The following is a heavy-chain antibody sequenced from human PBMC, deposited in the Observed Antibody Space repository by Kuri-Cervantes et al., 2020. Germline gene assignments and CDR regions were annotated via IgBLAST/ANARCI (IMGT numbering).Heavy chain of an antibody. CDR2: IYYSGST. D-gene: IGHD2/OR15-2a*01. J-gene: IGHJ6*04. Sequence: GSLRLSCTVSGGSISSSSYYWGWIRQPPGKGLEWIGSIYYSGSTYYNPSLKSRVTISVDTSKNQFSLKLSSVTAADTAVYYCARGGAIYFWLDVWGKGATVTVSS. V-gene: IGHV4-39*07. CDR3: ARGGAIYFWLDV. CDR1: GGSISSSSYY.